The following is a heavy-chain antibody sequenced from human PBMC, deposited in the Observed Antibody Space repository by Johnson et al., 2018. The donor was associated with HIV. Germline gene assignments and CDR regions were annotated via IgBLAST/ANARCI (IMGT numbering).Heavy chain of an antibody. D-gene: IGHD5-24*01. CDR3: AKDQGIEMAGYDGFDI. CDR1: GFTFSTYG. V-gene: IGHV3-7*01. CDR2: IKQDGSEK. Sequence: VQLVESGGGVVQPGRSLRLSCIASGFTFSTYGMHWVRQAPGKGLQWVANIKQDGSEKYYVDSVKGRFTISRDNAKNSLYLQMNSLRAEDTAVYYCAKDQGIEMAGYDGFDIWGQGTMVTVSS. J-gene: IGHJ3*02.